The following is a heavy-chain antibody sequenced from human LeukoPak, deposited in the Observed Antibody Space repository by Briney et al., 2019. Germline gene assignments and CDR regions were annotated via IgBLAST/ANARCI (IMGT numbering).Heavy chain of an antibody. CDR2: IYYSGST. J-gene: IGHJ4*02. Sequence: PSETLSLTCSVSGGPIRCYYWLWLRPPPGKGLAWMGYIYYSGSTNHTPSLKSRVAISVDTYRNQFSLKLTSVTDADTAIYYCAKSDYYGASDYWGQGTLVTVSS. D-gene: IGHD3-10*01. CDR1: GGPIRCYY. CDR3: AKSDYYGASDY. V-gene: IGHV4-59*01.